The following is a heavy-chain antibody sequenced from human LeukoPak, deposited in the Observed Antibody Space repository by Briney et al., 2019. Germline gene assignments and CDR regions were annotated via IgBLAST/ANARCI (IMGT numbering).Heavy chain of an antibody. D-gene: IGHD3-22*01. V-gene: IGHV3-11*01. Sequence: GGSLRLSCAASGFTFSDYYMSWIRQAPGKGLEWVSYISSSGSTIYYADSVKGRFTISRDNAKNSLYPQMNSLRAEDTAVYYCARDLARTYYYDSSGYYMTHCFDYWGQGTLVTVSS. J-gene: IGHJ4*02. CDR3: ARDLARTYYYDSSGYYMTHCFDY. CDR2: ISSSGSTI. CDR1: GFTFSDYY.